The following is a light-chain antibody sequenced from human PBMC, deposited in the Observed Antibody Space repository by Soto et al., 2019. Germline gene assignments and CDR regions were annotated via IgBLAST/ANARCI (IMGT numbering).Light chain of an antibody. CDR2: GAS. J-gene: IGKJ5*01. CDR3: QQRSNWPGIT. Sequence: ERVMTQSPATLSVSPGERATLSCRASQSVSSHLAWYQQNPGQPPRLLIYGASTRATGIPARFSGSGSGTEFTLTISSLEPEDFAVYYCQQRSNWPGITFGQGTRLEIK. CDR1: QSVSSH. V-gene: IGKV3-15*01.